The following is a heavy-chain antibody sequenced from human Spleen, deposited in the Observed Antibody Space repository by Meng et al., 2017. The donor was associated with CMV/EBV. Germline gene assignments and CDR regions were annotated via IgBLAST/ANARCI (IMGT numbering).Heavy chain of an antibody. CDR1: GVTFGSYA. V-gene: IGHV1-69*05. J-gene: IGHJ4*02. Sequence: SVKVSCKASGVTFGSYAISWVQQAPGQGLEWMGGIIPMFGTTRYAQKFQGRVTITTDETTSTAYMELSSLRSEDTAVYYCARAGYYGSGTYFNDYFDQWGQGTLVTVSS. CDR3: ARAGYYGSGTYFNDYFDQ. D-gene: IGHD3-10*01. CDR2: IIPMFGTT.